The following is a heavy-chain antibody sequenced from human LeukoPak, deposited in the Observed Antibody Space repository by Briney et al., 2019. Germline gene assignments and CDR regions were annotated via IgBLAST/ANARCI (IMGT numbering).Heavy chain of an antibody. D-gene: IGHD2-15*01. V-gene: IGHV4-34*01. CDR1: GGSFSGYY. J-gene: IGHJ5*02. Sequence: SETLSLTCAVYGGSFSGYYWSWIRQPPGKGLEWIGEINHSGSTNYNPSLKSRVTISVETSKNQFSLKLSSVTAADTAVYYCARGGRLNWFDPWGQGTLVTVSS. CDR2: INHSGST. CDR3: ARGGRLNWFDP.